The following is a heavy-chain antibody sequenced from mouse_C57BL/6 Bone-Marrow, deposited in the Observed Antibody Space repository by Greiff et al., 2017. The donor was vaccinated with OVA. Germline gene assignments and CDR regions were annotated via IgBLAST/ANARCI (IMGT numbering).Heavy chain of an antibody. J-gene: IGHJ3*01. CDR1: GYTFTSYW. CDR3: ASAVFAY. Sequence: QSCKASGYTFTSYWMQWVKQRPGQGLEWIGEIDPSDSYTNYNQKFKGKATLTVDTSSSTAYMQLSSLTSEDSAVYYCASAVFAYWGQGTLVTVSA. CDR2: IDPSDSYT. V-gene: IGHV1-50*01.